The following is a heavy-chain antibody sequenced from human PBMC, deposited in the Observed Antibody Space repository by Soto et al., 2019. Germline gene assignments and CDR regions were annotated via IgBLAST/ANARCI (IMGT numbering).Heavy chain of an antibody. Sequence: EVQLLESGGGLVQPGGSLRLSCAASGFTFSSYAMSWVRQAPGKGLEWVSAISGSGGSTYYADSVKGRFTISRDNSKDTLYLQMNSLRAEDTAVYYCAKKSTIASSWADYWGQGTLVTVSS. J-gene: IGHJ4*02. CDR3: AKKSTIASSWADY. CDR1: GFTFSSYA. CDR2: ISGSGGST. D-gene: IGHD6-13*01. V-gene: IGHV3-23*01.